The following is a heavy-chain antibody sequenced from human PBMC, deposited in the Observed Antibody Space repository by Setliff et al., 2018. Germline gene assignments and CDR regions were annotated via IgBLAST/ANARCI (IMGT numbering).Heavy chain of an antibody. CDR3: AKDQGSMVRGVIIPYYFDY. J-gene: IGHJ4*02. Sequence: PGGSLRLSCAASGFTFSSYWMHWVRQAPGRGLVWVSRINSDGSTTNYADSVKGRFTISRDNAKNTLYLQMNSLRAEDTAVYYCAKDQGSMVRGVIIPYYFDYWGQGTLVTVSS. V-gene: IGHV3-74*01. CDR2: INSDGSTT. D-gene: IGHD3-10*01. CDR1: GFTFSSYW.